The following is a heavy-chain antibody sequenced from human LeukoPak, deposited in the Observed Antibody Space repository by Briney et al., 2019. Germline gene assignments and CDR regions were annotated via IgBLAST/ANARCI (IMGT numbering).Heavy chain of an antibody. Sequence: ASVKVSCKASGYTFTGYYMHWVRQAPGQGLEWMEWINPNSGGTNYAQKFQGRITMTRDTSISTAYMELSRLRSDDTAVYYCARQYGAIAAASLWGQGTLVTVSS. CDR1: GYTFTGYY. CDR2: INPNSGGT. CDR3: ARQYGAIAAASL. J-gene: IGHJ4*02. V-gene: IGHV1-2*02. D-gene: IGHD6-13*01.